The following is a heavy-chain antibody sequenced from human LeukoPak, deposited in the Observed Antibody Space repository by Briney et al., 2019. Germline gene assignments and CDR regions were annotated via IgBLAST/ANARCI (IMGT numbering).Heavy chain of an antibody. D-gene: IGHD6-6*01. J-gene: IGHJ4*02. V-gene: IGHV1-46*01. Sequence: ASVKVSCKASGYTFTSYYMHWVRQAPGQGLEWMGIINPSGGSTSYAQKFQGRVTMTRDMSTSTVYMELSSLRSEDTAVYYCATDHGRQLVGFDYWGQGTLVTVSS. CDR1: GYTFTSYY. CDR2: INPSGGST. CDR3: ATDHGRQLVGFDY.